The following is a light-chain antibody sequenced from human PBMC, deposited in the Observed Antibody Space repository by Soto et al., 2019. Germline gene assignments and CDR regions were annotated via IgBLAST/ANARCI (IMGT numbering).Light chain of an antibody. CDR1: QSVRSH. J-gene: IGKJ4*01. CDR2: GES. Sequence: ILMTQSPATLSLSPGDRATLSCRASQSVRSHLAWFQQKPGQPPRLLIFGESTRATGVPARFSGSGSGTEFTLIISSLQSEDFAVYYCQQYNNWPLTFGGGTKVDIK. V-gene: IGKV3-15*01. CDR3: QQYNNWPLT.